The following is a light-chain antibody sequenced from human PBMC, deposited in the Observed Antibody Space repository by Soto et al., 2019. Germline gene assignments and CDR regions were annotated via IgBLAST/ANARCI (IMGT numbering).Light chain of an antibody. Sequence: DIVLTQSPATLSLSPGERVTLYCRASQNLHSFLNWYQQRPGQAPRPLIYDGSKRAAGVPDRISGDGSGTDYTLTISSLEPEDFAVYYCQQRTRWPMTFGQGTRLE. CDR3: QQRTRWPMT. CDR2: DGS. CDR1: QNLHSF. J-gene: IGKJ5*01. V-gene: IGKV3-11*01.